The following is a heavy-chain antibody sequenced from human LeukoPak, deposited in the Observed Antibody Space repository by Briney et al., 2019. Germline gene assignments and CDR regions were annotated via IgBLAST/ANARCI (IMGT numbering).Heavy chain of an antibody. Sequence: GGSLRLSCAASGFTFSSHAMSWVRQAPGEGLEWVSAISATGGTSYYADSVKGRFTISRDNSKNTLYLQMNSLRAEDTAVYYCAEYSSGWFPREYFQHWGQGTLVTVSS. D-gene: IGHD6-19*01. J-gene: IGHJ1*01. V-gene: IGHV3-23*01. CDR1: GFTFSSHA. CDR2: ISATGGTS. CDR3: AEYSSGWFPREYFQH.